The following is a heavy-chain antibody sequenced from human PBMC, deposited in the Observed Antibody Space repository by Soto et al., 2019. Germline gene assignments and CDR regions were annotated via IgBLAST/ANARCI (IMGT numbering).Heavy chain of an antibody. D-gene: IGHD3-22*01. V-gene: IGHV4-34*01. CDR3: ARHKITMIVVGDFDY. Sequence: SETLSLTCAVYGGSFSGYYWSWIRQPPGKGLEWIGEINHSGSTNYNPSLKSRVTISVDTSKNQFSLKLSSVTAADTAVYYCARHKITMIVVGDFDYWGQGTLVTVSS. CDR2: INHSGST. CDR1: GGSFSGYY. J-gene: IGHJ4*02.